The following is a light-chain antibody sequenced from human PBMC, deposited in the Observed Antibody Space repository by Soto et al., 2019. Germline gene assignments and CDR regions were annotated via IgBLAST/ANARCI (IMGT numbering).Light chain of an antibody. CDR2: QAS. J-gene: IGKJ1*01. V-gene: IGKV1-5*03. CDR3: LQYQSYWT. Sequence: DIQMTQSPSTLSASVGDRVSITCRASQSISRQLAWYQQKPGKAPNLLIYQASNLETGVPSRFTGSGSGTEFTLTVSRLQPDDLATYYGLQYQSYWTFGQGTKVVVK. CDR1: QSISRQ.